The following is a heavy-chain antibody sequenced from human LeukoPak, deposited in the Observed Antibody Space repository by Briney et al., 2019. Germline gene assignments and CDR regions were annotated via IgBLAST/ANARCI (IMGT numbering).Heavy chain of an antibody. Sequence: SETLSLTCTVSGGSINSGDYYWSWIRQPPGKGLEWIGYIYYSGSPYYNPSLKSRVTISVDTSKNQFYMKVSSVSAADTAVDDCGRAPPWINDYWGHGTLVTVSS. CDR1: GGSINSGDYY. CDR3: GRAPPWINDY. D-gene: IGHD2-2*03. CDR2: IYYSGSP. V-gene: IGHV4-30-4*08. J-gene: IGHJ4*01.